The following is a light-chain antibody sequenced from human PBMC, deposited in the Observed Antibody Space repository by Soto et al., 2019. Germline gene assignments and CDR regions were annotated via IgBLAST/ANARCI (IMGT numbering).Light chain of an antibody. CDR1: QSLLQSNGNNY. Sequence: DIVMTQSPLSLPVSPGETASISCRSSQSLLQSNGNNYLGRLVQKAGLSPQLLIYLGSSRASGVPDRFSASGSGTDFALKISRVEDEDIGMYYCMQVLQTPTTFGGGTKVEIK. CDR3: MQVLQTPTT. CDR2: LGS. J-gene: IGKJ4*01. V-gene: IGKV2-28*01.